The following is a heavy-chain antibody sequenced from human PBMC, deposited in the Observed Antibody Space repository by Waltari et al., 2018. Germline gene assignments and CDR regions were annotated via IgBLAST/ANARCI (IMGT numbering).Heavy chain of an antibody. CDR3: ARDKAMVQGLDLDY. CDR1: GYTFSGYY. J-gene: IGHJ3*01. D-gene: IGHD3-10*01. CDR2: ISPNSGGT. V-gene: IGHV1-2*06. Sequence: QVQLVHSGAEVKKPGASVKVSCKSSGYTFSGYYMHWMRQAPGQGLAWMGRISPNSGGTNYTQKFLGSVTMPRDTSISPSYMELSRLRSDDAAVYYCARDKAMVQGLDLDYWGQGTMVTVSS.